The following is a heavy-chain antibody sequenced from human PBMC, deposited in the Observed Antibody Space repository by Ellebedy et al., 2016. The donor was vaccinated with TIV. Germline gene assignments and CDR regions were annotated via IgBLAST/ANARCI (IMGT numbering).Heavy chain of an antibody. Sequence: PGGSLRLSCAASGFTFSRFWMAWVRQAPGKGLEWVALISYDGSNKYYADSVKGRFTISRDNSKNTLFLEVNNLRTEDTAVYFCAREYSSGWYYFDYWGQGTLVTVSS. D-gene: IGHD6-19*01. CDR3: AREYSSGWYYFDY. CDR1: GFTFSRFW. J-gene: IGHJ4*02. V-gene: IGHV3-30-3*01. CDR2: ISYDGSNK.